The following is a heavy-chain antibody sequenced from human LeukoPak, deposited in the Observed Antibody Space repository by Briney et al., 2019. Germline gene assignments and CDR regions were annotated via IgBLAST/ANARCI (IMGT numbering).Heavy chain of an antibody. J-gene: IGHJ4*02. D-gene: IGHD1-1*01. Sequence: GASVKVSCKASGYTFTTYGISWVRQAPGQGLEWMGWISAYNGNTNYARKFQGRVTMTTDTSTTTAYMELRSLTSDDTAVYYCARRLERHHDFDYWGQGTLVTVSS. V-gene: IGHV1-18*01. CDR1: GYTFTTYG. CDR3: ARRLERHHDFDY. CDR2: ISAYNGNT.